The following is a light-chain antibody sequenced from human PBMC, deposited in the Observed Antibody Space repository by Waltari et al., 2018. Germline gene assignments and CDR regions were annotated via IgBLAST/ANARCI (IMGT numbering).Light chain of an antibody. CDR2: EAS. V-gene: IGKV1-5*03. CDR1: QSIGSS. CDR3: QQCNSYLLT. Sequence: DIQMTQSPYTLSASVGDRGTITCRASQSIGSSLAWYQQKPGKAPKVVIYEASSLESGVPSRFSGSGSGTEFTLTISSLQPDDFATYYCQQCNSYLLTFGGGTKVEIK. J-gene: IGKJ4*01.